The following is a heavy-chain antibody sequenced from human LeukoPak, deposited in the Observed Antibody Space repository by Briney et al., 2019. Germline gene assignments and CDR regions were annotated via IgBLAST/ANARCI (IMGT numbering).Heavy chain of an antibody. J-gene: IGHJ4*02. CDR2: ISAYNGNT. D-gene: IGHD5-18*01. CDR3: AREMDSYTAMVYTLDY. CDR1: GYTFTSYG. V-gene: IGHV1-18*04. Sequence: GASVKVSCKASGYTFTSYGISWVRQAPGQGLEWMGWISAYNGNTNYAQKLQGRVTMTTDTSTGTAYMELRSLRSDDTAVYYCAREMDSYTAMVYTLDYWGQGTLVTASS.